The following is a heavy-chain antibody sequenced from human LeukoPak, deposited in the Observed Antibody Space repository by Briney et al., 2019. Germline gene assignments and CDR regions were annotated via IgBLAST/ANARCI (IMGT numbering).Heavy chain of an antibody. CDR1: GFTFSAYA. J-gene: IGHJ3*02. D-gene: IGHD4-17*01. V-gene: IGHV3-23*01. Sequence: GGALRLSCTASGFTFSAYAMMWVRQAPGKGPEGVSAIRGGGGSAFSADAAKGRFTISRDNSKYTLFLQMNSLRAEDTAVYYCARDPNGDYIGAFDMWGPGTMVTVSS. CDR2: IRGGGGSA. CDR3: ARDPNGDYIGAFDM.